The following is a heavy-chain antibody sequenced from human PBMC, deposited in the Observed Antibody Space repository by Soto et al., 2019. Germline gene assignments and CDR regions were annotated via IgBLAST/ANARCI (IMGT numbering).Heavy chain of an antibody. D-gene: IGHD5-18*01. Sequence: PSETLSLTCTLSGGSTSGNYWSWIRQPAGKGLEWIGRIYSSGGTHYNPSLKSRVTMSVSTNHFSLKLNSVTAADTAVYYCARDFDVNTALDYWYFDLWGRGTLVTVS. CDR1: GGSTSGNY. CDR3: ARDFDVNTALDYWYFDL. V-gene: IGHV4-4*07. J-gene: IGHJ2*01. CDR2: IYSSGGT.